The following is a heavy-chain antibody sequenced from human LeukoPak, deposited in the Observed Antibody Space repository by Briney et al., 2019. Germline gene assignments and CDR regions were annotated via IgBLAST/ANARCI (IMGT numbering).Heavy chain of an antibody. Sequence: KPSETLSLTCTVSGGSISSYYWSWIRQPPGKGLEWIGYIYYSGTTNYNPSLKSRVTISVDTSKNQFSLKLSSVTAADTAVYYCARGVASQYFDYWGQGTLVTVSS. CDR3: ARGVASQYFDY. CDR2: IYYSGTT. J-gene: IGHJ4*02. CDR1: GGSISSYY. V-gene: IGHV4-59*01. D-gene: IGHD2-15*01.